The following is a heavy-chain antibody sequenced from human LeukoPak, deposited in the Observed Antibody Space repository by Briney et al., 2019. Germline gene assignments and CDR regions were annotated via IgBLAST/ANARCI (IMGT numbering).Heavy chain of an antibody. J-gene: IGHJ4*02. D-gene: IGHD3-22*01. CDR3: ACYDSSGYYYVPDFDY. CDR1: GGSIRSTTYY. CDR2: IYYSGST. V-gene: IGHV4-39*07. Sequence: SETLSLTCSVSGGSIRSTTYYWGWIRQPPGKGLEWIGSIYYSGSTYYNPSLKSRVTISVDTSKNQFSLKLSSVTAADTAVYYCACYDSSGYYYVPDFDYWGQGTLVTVSS.